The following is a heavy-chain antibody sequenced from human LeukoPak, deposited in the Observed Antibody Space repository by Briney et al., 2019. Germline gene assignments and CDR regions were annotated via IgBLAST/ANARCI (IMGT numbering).Heavy chain of an antibody. V-gene: IGHV3-7*01. CDR2: IKQDGSEK. D-gene: IGHD3-3*01. CDR3: ARGAWRSIFDY. J-gene: IGHJ4*02. CDR1: GFTFSSYW. Sequence: GGSLRLSRAASGFTFSSYWMSWVRQAPGKGLEWVANIKQDGSEKYYVDSVKGRFTISRDNAKNSLYLQMNSLRAEDTAVYYCARGAWRSIFDYWGQGTLVTVSS.